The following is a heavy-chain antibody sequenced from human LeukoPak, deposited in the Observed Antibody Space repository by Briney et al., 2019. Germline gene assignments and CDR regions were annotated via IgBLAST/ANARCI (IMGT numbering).Heavy chain of an antibody. Sequence: PSETLSRTGTVSGGSSSSYYWSWIRHPAGKGLEWIGRIYTSGSTNYNPSLKSRVTMSVDTSKNQFSLKLSSVTAADTAVYYCARGVWYGDYNAFDIWGQGTMVTVSS. J-gene: IGHJ3*02. D-gene: IGHD4-17*01. V-gene: IGHV4-4*07. CDR2: IYTSGST. CDR1: GGSSSSYY. CDR3: ARGVWYGDYNAFDI.